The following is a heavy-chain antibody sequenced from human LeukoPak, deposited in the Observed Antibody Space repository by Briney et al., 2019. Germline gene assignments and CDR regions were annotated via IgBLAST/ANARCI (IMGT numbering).Heavy chain of an antibody. V-gene: IGHV4-39*02. CDR3: ARDPLSMVRGVTIGGYFDY. D-gene: IGHD3-10*01. CDR1: GGSISSSSYY. Sequence: SETLSLTCTVSGGSISSSSYYWGWIRQPPGKGLEWLGSIYYSGSTYYNVSLKGRVTISVDTSKKQFSLKLRSVTAADTAVYYCARDPLSMVRGVTIGGYFDYWGQGTLVTVSS. J-gene: IGHJ4*02. CDR2: IYYSGST.